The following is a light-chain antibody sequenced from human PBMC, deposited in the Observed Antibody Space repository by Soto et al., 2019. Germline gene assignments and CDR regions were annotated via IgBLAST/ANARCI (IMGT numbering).Light chain of an antibody. Sequence: QSALTQPASVSGSPGQSITISCTGTSSDVGRYNFVSWYQQYPGKVPRVTIYEVTKRPSGVSNRFSGSKSGNTAFLTISGLQAEDEADYFCCSDAGSGVYVFVTGTKVTVL. CDR2: EVT. CDR1: SSDVGRYNF. J-gene: IGLJ1*01. V-gene: IGLV2-23*02. CDR3: CSDAGSGVYV.